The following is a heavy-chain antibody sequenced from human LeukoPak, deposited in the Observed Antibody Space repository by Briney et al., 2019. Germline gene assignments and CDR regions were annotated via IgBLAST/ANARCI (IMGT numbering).Heavy chain of an antibody. Sequence: SETLSLTCTVSGGSISSYYWSWIRQPPGKGLEWIGYIYYSGSTNYNPSLKSRVTISVDTSKNQFSLKLSSVTAADTAVYYCARRALYCGGDCYPSTPYYYYIDVWGKGTTVTVSS. CDR1: GGSISSYY. D-gene: IGHD2-21*02. V-gene: IGHV4-59*08. CDR2: IYYSGST. CDR3: ARRALYCGGDCYPSTPYYYYIDV. J-gene: IGHJ6*03.